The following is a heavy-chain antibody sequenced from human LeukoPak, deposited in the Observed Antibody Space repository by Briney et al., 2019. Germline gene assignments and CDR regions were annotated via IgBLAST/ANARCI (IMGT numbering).Heavy chain of an antibody. CDR1: GGSFSGYY. J-gene: IGHJ5*02. D-gene: IGHD6-25*01. V-gene: IGHV4-34*01. CDR3: ARQSTIAAARIDP. Sequence: KPSETLSLTCAVYGGSFSGYYWSWIRQPPGKGLEWIGEINHSGSTNYNPSLKSQVTVSIDTSKNQFSLKLNSVTAADTAVYYCARQSTIAAARIDPWGQGTLVAVSS. CDR2: INHSGST.